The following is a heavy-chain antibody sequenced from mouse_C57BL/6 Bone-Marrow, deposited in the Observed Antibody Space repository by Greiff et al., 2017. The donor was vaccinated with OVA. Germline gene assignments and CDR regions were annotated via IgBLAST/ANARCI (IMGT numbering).Heavy chain of an antibody. J-gene: IGHJ2*01. D-gene: IGHD4-1*01. CDR1: GFNIKDDY. Sequence: EVQLQQSGAELVRPGASVKLSCTASGFNIKDDYMHWVKQRPEQGLEWIGWIDPENGDTEYASKFQGKATITADTSSNTAYLQLSSLTSEDTAVYYCTTGDWDENFDYWGQGTTLTVSS. V-gene: IGHV14-4*01. CDR2: IDPENGDT. CDR3: TTGDWDENFDY.